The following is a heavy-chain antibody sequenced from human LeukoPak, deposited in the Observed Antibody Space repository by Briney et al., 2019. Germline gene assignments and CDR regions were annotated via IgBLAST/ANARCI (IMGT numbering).Heavy chain of an antibody. CDR2: IIPIFGTA. J-gene: IGHJ4*02. V-gene: IGHV1-69*05. Sequence: ASVKVSCKASGGTFSSYAISWVRQAPGQGLEWMGGIIPIFGTANYAQKFQGRVTITTDESTSTAYMEPSSLRSEDTAVYYCARGGIVGATTLPPNDYWGQGTLVTVSS. CDR1: GGTFSSYA. CDR3: ARGGIVGATTLPPNDY. D-gene: IGHD1-26*01.